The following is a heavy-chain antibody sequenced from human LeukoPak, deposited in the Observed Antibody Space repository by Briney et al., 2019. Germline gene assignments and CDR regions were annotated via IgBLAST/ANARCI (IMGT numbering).Heavy chain of an antibody. V-gene: IGHV3-48*03. Sequence: GGSLRLSCAASGFTFSSYEMNWVRPAPGKGLEWVSYISSSGSTIYYADSVKGRFTISRDNAKNSLYLQMNSLRAEDTAVYYCARGRLQYFYWGQGTLVTVSS. CDR1: GFTFSSYE. CDR2: ISSSGSTI. CDR3: ARGRLQYFY. J-gene: IGHJ4*02. D-gene: IGHD4-11*01.